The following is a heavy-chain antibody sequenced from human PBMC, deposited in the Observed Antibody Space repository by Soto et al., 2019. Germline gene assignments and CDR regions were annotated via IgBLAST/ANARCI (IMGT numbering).Heavy chain of an antibody. CDR3: AGDQGYYYSGIDV. CDR1: GDPISDYY. Sequence: PSETLSLTCTVSGDPISDYYWSWIRQPAGQGLEWLGRIYTSGSTYYNPSLKSRVTMSVDTSKNQFSLKLSSVTAADTAVYYCAGDQGYYYSGIDVWGQGTTVTVSS. CDR2: IYTSGST. J-gene: IGHJ6*02. V-gene: IGHV4-4*07.